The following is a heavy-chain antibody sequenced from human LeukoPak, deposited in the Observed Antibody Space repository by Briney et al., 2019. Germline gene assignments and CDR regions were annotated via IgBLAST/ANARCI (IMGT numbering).Heavy chain of an antibody. CDR2: MSGSGGRI. CDR1: GITFRIYD. Sequence: GGSLRLSCTTSGITFRIYDMSWVRQAPGKGLEWVSSMSGSGGRINYADSVKGRFTISRDNSKNTLFLQMNSLRAEDTAVYYCARHGYSGAPYYYYRDVWGKGTTVTVSS. V-gene: IGHV3-23*01. J-gene: IGHJ6*03. CDR3: ARHGYSGAPYYYYRDV. D-gene: IGHD1-26*01.